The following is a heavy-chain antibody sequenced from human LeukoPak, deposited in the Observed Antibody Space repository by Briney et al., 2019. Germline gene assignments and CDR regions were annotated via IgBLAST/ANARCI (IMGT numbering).Heavy chain of an antibody. Sequence: GGSLRPSWAAPGFTFNNAWMSWVRQAPGKGLEWIGRIKSDGGTTDYAAPVKGRFTISRDDSKNTLYLQMNSLKAEDAAVYYCTTDLGDYGDYIRCWGQGTLVTVSS. CDR2: IKSDGGTT. D-gene: IGHD4-17*01. J-gene: IGHJ4*02. CDR1: GFTFNNAW. V-gene: IGHV3-15*01. CDR3: TTDLGDYGDYIRC.